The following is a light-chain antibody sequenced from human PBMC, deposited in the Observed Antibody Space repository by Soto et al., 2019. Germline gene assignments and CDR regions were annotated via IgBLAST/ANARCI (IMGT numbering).Light chain of an antibody. CDR2: AAS. CDR3: QQSSTALSIT. J-gene: IGKJ5*01. Sequence: DIQMTQSPSSLSASVGDRVTITCRASESINRHLNWYQQQPGRAPKLLIYAASSLQNGVPSRFRGGGSGTDFTLIITTLQPEDFATYYCQQSSTALSITFGQGTRLEIK. CDR1: ESINRH. V-gene: IGKV1-39*01.